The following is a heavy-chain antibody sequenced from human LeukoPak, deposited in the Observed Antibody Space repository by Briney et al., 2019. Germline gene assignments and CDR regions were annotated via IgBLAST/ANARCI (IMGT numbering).Heavy chain of an antibody. CDR3: AKTCPYDSSGYYYNFDY. V-gene: IGHV3-23*01. Sequence: GGSLRLSCAASGFTFSTYAVNWVRQAPGKGLEWVSTISGSGGSTYYADSVKGRFTISRDNSKNTLYLQMNSLRAEATAVYYCAKTCPYDSSGYYYNFDYWGQGTLVTVSS. CDR1: GFTFSTYA. J-gene: IGHJ4*02. D-gene: IGHD3-22*01. CDR2: ISGSGGST.